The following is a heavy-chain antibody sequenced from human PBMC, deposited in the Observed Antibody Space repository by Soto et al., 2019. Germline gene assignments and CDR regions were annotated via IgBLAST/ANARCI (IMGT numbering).Heavy chain of an antibody. D-gene: IGHD2-8*01. J-gene: IGHJ4*02. CDR1: GGTFSSYA. V-gene: IGHV1-69*13. CDR3: AGGRGRMAGDYFDY. Sequence: EASVKVSCKASGGTFSSYAISWVRQAPGQGLEWMGGIIPIFGTANYAQKFQGRVTITADESTSTAYMELSSLRSEDTAVYYCAGGRGRMAGDYFDYWGQGTLVTVSS. CDR2: IIPIFGTA.